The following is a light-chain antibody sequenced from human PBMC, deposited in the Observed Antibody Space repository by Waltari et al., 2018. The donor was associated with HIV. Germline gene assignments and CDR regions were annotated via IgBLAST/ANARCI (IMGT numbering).Light chain of an antibody. CDR1: QDISTY. Sequence: DIQMTQSPSSLSASIGDRVTITCQASQDISTYLNWYQHKPGKAPKLLIYDASDLETGVPSRFSGSGSGTHFTLTIRSLQPEDVATYYCQQFDNLPPFTFGPGTKVDIK. CDR2: DAS. V-gene: IGKV1-33*01. J-gene: IGKJ3*01. CDR3: QQFDNLPPFT.